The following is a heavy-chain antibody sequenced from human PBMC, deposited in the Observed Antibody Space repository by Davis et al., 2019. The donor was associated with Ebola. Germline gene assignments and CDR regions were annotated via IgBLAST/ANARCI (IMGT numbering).Heavy chain of an antibody. D-gene: IGHD2-21*01. CDR3: ARAIHMDYGMDV. CDR2: INHSGST. J-gene: IGHJ6*02. Sequence: PSETLSLTCAVYGGSFSGYYWSWIRQPPGKGLEWIGEINHSGSTNYNPSLKSRVTISVDTSKNQFSLKLSSVTAADTAVYYCARAIHMDYGMDVWGQGTTVTVSS. CDR1: GGSFSGYY. V-gene: IGHV4-34*01.